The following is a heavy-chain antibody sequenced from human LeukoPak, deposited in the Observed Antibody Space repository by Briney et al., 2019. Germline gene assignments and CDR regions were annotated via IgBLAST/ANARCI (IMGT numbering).Heavy chain of an antibody. V-gene: IGHV3-48*03. J-gene: IGHJ4*02. CDR3: AREYSSSWYVLDY. D-gene: IGHD6-13*01. CDR1: GFTFSSYE. CDR2: ISSSGSTI. Sequence: PGGSLRLSCAASGFTFSSYEMNWVRQAPGKGLEWVSYISSSGSTIYYADSVKGRFTISRDNAKNSLYLQMNSLRAEDTAVYYCAREYSSSWYVLDYWGQGTLVTVSS.